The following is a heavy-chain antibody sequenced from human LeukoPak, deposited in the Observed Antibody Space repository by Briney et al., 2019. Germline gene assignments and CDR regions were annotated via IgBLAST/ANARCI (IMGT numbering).Heavy chain of an antibody. CDR1: DGSFSGYY. CDR3: ARGLNDSWTGENY. CDR2: INHSGST. J-gene: IGHJ4*02. Sequence: SSETLSLTCVVYDGSFSGYYWSWIRQPPGKGLEWIGEINHSGSTNYNPSLKSRVTISLDTSKSQYSLKVRYVTAADTAVYYCARGLNDSWTGENYWGQGTLVTVSS. V-gene: IGHV4-34*01. D-gene: IGHD3-3*01.